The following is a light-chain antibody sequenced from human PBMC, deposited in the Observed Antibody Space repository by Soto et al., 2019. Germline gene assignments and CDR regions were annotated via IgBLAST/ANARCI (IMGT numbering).Light chain of an antibody. CDR1: QSLLHGDGYNY. Sequence: DIVMTQSPLSLPVTPGEPASISCRSSQSLLHGDGYNYLDWYLQKPGQSPQLLIYLGFKRASGVPDRFSGSGSGTDFTLKISRVEAEDVGVYFCMQALQTPLTFGGGTKVEIK. J-gene: IGKJ4*01. CDR3: MQALQTPLT. V-gene: IGKV2-28*01. CDR2: LGF.